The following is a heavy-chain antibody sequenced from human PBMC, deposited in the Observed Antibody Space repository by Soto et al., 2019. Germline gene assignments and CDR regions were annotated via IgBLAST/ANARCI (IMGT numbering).Heavy chain of an antibody. CDR2: ISGGGGST. CDR3: AKGVSGSYGAVDY. Sequence: EVRLLESGGGLVQPGGSLRLSCAASGFTFSTYAMTWVRQAPGKGLEWVSGISGGGGSTYSADSVKGRFTISRDNSKNTLYLQMNSLRVEDTAIYYCAKGVSGSYGAVDYWGQGTLVSVSS. J-gene: IGHJ4*02. CDR1: GFTFSTYA. D-gene: IGHD1-26*01. V-gene: IGHV3-23*01.